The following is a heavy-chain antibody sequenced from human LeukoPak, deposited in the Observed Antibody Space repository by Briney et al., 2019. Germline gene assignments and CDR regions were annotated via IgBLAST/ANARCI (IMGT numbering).Heavy chain of an antibody. CDR1: GFTFSSYA. D-gene: IGHD1-26*01. CDR3: AKDRYGRELPCDH. V-gene: IGHV3-30*04. J-gene: IGHJ4*02. Sequence: GGSLRLSCAASGFTFSSYAMHWVRQAPGKGLEWVAVISYDGSNKYYADSVKGRFTISRDNSKNTLYLQVNSLRTEDTAVYYCAKDRYGRELPCDHWGQGTLVTVSS. CDR2: ISYDGSNK.